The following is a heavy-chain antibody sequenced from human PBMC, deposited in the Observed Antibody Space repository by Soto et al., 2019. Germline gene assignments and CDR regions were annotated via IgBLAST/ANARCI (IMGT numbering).Heavy chain of an antibody. CDR3: ARDQLDYSRSSLPDYCYYGIDV. D-gene: IGHD6-6*01. Sequence: PSETLSLTCTVSGGSISSGGYYWSWIRQHPGKGLEWIGYIYYSGSTYYNPSLKSRVTISVDTSKNQFSLKLSSVTAADTAVYYCARDQLDYSRSSLPDYCYYGIDVWGEGTTVTVYS. CDR2: IYYSGST. V-gene: IGHV4-31*03. J-gene: IGHJ6*02. CDR1: GGSISSGGYY.